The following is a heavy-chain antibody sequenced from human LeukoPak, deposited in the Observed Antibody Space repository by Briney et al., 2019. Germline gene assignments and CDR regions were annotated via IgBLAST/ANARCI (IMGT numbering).Heavy chain of an antibody. CDR3: ARGHYSSSWYSYYYMDV. J-gene: IGHJ6*03. D-gene: IGHD6-13*01. Sequence: SETLSLTCTVSGGSISSSSYYWGWIRQPPGKGLEWIGSIYYSGSTYYNPSLKSRVTISVDTSKNQFSLKLSSVTAADTAVYYCARGHYSSSWYSYYYMDVWGKGTTVTISS. CDR2: IYYSGST. CDR1: GGSISSSSYY. V-gene: IGHV4-39*07.